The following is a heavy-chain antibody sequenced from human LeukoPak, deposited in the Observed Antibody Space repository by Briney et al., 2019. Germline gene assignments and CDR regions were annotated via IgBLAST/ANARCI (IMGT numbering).Heavy chain of an antibody. CDR1: GFTFSSYA. CDR2: ISYDGSNK. Sequence: GGSLRLSCAASGFTFSSYAMHWVRQAPGKGLEWVAVISYDGSNKYYADSVKGRFTISRYNSKNTLYLQMNSLRAEDTAVYYCARDGSRRGYYGWFDPWGQGTLVTVSS. D-gene: IGHD3-3*01. CDR3: ARDGSRRGYYGWFDP. J-gene: IGHJ5*02. V-gene: IGHV3-30*01.